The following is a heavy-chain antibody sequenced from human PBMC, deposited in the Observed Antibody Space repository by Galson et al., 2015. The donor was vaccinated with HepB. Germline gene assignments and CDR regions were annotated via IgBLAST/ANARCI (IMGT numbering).Heavy chain of an antibody. V-gene: IGHV3-74*01. Sequence: SLRLSCAASGFTFRSHWMHWVRQAPGKGLVRVSRINRDGSSTNYADSVKGRFTISRDDAKNTLYLQMSSLRAEDTAVYYCGRGIEVVPDASGMDVWGQGTTVTVSS. CDR2: INRDGSST. CDR1: GFTFRSHW. CDR3: GRGIEVVPDASGMDV. J-gene: IGHJ6*02. D-gene: IGHD2-2*01.